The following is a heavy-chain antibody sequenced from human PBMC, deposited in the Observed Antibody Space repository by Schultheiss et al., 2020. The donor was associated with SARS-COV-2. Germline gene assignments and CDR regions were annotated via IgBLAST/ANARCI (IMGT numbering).Heavy chain of an antibody. J-gene: IGHJ6*03. CDR2: IYYSGST. V-gene: IGHV4-59*08. Sequence: SETLSLTCTVSGGSISSYYWSWIRQPPGKGLEWIGYIYYSGSTNYNPSLKSRVTISVDTSKNQFSLKLSSVTAADTVVYYCARARSSSSPLYHYYYMDVWGKGTTVTVAS. CDR3: ARARSSSSPLYHYYYMDV. CDR1: GGSISSYY. D-gene: IGHD6-6*01.